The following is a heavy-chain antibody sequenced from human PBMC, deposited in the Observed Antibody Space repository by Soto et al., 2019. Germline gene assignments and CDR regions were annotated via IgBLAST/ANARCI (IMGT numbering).Heavy chain of an antibody. V-gene: IGHV3-23*01. CDR1: GFTFSSYA. D-gene: IGHD2-15*01. J-gene: IGHJ4*02. Sequence: GSLRLSCAASGFTFSSYAMSWVRQAPGKGLEWVSAISGSGGSTYYADSVKGRFTISRDNSKNTLYLQMNSLRAEVTAVYYCAKDQGYIVVVAATAYWGQGTLVTVSS. CDR2: ISGSGGST. CDR3: AKDQGYIVVVAATAY.